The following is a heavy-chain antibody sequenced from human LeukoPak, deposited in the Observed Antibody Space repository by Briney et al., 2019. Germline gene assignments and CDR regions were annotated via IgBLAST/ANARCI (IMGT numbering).Heavy chain of an antibody. J-gene: IGHJ4*02. Sequence: GRSLRLSCAASGFNFRGYGMHWVRQAPGRGLEWLAVIWYDESKTYYADSVKGRFTISRDNSKNTLYLQMNSRRAEDTAVYYCTRDIRSRYFDYWGQGTLVTVSS. CDR3: TRDIRSRYFDY. D-gene: IGHD2-2*02. CDR2: IWYDESKT. V-gene: IGHV3-33*01. CDR1: GFNFRGYG.